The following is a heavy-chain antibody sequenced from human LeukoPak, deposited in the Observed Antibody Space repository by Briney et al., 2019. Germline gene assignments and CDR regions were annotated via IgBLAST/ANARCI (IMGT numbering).Heavy chain of an antibody. CDR3: ARDSPLAIFGVVKAFDI. Sequence: PSETLSLTCTVSGGSISSGSYYWSWIRQPAGKGLEWIGRIYTSGSTNYNPSLKSRVTISVDTSKNQFSLKLSSVTAADTAVYYCARDSPLAIFGVVKAFDIWGQGTMVTVSS. J-gene: IGHJ3*02. CDR1: GGSISSGSYY. V-gene: IGHV4-61*02. D-gene: IGHD3-3*01. CDR2: IYTSGST.